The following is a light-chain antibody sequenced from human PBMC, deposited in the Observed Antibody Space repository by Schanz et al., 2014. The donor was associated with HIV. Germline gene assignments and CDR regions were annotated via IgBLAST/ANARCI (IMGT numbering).Light chain of an antibody. CDR1: QSVSIY. Sequence: EIVLTQTPATLSLSPGERATLSCRASQSVSIYLAWYQQKPRQAPRLLIYGASNRAIGIPARFSGSGSGTEFTLTISRLEPEDFAVYYCQQYDISPPWTFGQGTKVEVK. J-gene: IGKJ1*01. CDR3: QQYDISPPWT. CDR2: GAS. V-gene: IGKV3-20*01.